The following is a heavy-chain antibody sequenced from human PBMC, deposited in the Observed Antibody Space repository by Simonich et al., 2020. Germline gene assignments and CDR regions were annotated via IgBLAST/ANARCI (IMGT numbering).Heavy chain of an antibody. CDR3: ARVDNWNYFDY. D-gene: IGHD1-20*01. V-gene: IGHV4-38-2*01. Sequence: QVQLQDSGPGLVKPSETLSLPCAVSGYSISSGYYWGWIRQPPGKGLEWIGSIYHSGNTYYNPSRKSRVTISVDTSKNQFSLKLSSVTAADTAVYYCARVDNWNYFDYWGQGTLVTVSS. J-gene: IGHJ4*02. CDR1: GYSISSGYY. CDR2: IYHSGNT.